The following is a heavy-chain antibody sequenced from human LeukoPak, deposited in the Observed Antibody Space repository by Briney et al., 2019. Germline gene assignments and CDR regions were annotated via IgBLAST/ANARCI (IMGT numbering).Heavy chain of an antibody. CDR2: ISSSSSYI. CDR3: ARDSTRWFSPSDH. CDR1: GFTFSSYS. V-gene: IGHV3-21*04. Sequence: GGSLRLSCAASGFTFSSYSMNWGCQTPGKGLEWVSSISSSSSYIYYADSVKGRFTVSRDNAKNSLYLQMNTLKSHDTAVYYCARDSTRWFSPSDHWGQGMLVTVSS. D-gene: IGHD6-13*01. J-gene: IGHJ4*02.